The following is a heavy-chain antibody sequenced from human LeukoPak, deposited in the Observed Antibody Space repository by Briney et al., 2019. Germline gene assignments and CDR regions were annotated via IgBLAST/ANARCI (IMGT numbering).Heavy chain of an antibody. CDR1: GYSFTTYW. CDR2: IYLGDSDT. Sequence: GESLKISCKGSGYSFTTYWIGWVRQMPGKGLEWMGFIYLGDSDTRYSPSFQGQVTISADKSISTAYLQWSSLKASDTAMYYCASLNYYDSSGYFHDAFDIWGQGTMVTVSS. CDR3: ASLNYYDSSGYFHDAFDI. J-gene: IGHJ3*02. V-gene: IGHV5-51*01. D-gene: IGHD3-22*01.